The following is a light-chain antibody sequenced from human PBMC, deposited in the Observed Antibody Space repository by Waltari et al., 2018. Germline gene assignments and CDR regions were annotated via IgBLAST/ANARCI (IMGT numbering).Light chain of an antibody. CDR2: VAS. J-gene: IGKJ1*01. CDR3: QQYNNWPRT. Sequence: ELVLTLSPATLSASPGEPATFACGASQRGCRNIAWYQEKPGQTPRFLTYVASTRATGIPARFSCSGYGTEFILTLSSLQSEDFAVYYCQQYNNWPRTFGQGTKVEIK. V-gene: IGKV3-15*01. CDR1: QRGCRN.